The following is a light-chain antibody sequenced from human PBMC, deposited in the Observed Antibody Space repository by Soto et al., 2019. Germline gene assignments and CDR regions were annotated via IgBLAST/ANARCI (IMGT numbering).Light chain of an antibody. J-gene: IGKJ1*01. CDR3: QQYGSSGT. Sequence: EIVMTQSPATLSVSPGERATLSCRASQSLSSDLAWYQQKVGQAPRLLIYGASTRATGVPARFSGSRSGAEFTLTISRLEPEDFAVYYCQQYGSSGTFGQGTKVDIK. CDR1: QSLSSD. CDR2: GAS. V-gene: IGKV3-15*01.